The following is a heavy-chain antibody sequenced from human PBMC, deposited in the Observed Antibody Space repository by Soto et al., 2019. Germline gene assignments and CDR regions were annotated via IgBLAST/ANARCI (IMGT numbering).Heavy chain of an antibody. CDR3: ATSGYDPYYFDY. Sequence: SETLSLTCAVSGNSISSGGYSWTWIRQPPGKGLEWIGHIYQSGSTLYNPSLKSRVTISVDTSKNQFSLKLSSVTAADTAVYYCATSGYDPYYFDYWGQGTLVTVSS. V-gene: IGHV4-30-2*02. D-gene: IGHD5-12*01. CDR2: IYQSGST. CDR1: GNSISSGGYS. J-gene: IGHJ4*02.